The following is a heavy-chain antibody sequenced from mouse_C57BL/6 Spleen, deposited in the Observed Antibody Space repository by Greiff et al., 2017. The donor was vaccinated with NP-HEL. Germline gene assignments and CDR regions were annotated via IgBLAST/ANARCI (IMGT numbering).Heavy chain of an antibody. CDR3: TTGYAMDY. CDR2: IDPENGDT. J-gene: IGHJ4*01. V-gene: IGHV14-4*01. Sequence: EVQLQQSGAELVRPGASVKLSCPASGSNIKDDYMHWVKQRPEQGLEWIGWIDPENGDTESASKFQGKATITADTSSNTAYLQLSSLTSEDTAVYYCTTGYAMDYWGKGTSVTVSS. CDR1: GSNIKDDY.